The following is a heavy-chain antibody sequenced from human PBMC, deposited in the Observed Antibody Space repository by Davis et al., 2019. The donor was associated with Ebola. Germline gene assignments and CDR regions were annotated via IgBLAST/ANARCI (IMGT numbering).Heavy chain of an antibody. D-gene: IGHD2-15*01. J-gene: IGHJ4*02. CDR3: ARDSSLGYCSGGSCYRGGFDY. Sequence: MPSETLSLTCAVYGGSFSGYYWSWIRQPPGKGLEWIGEINHSGSTNCNPSLKSRVTISVDRSKNQFSLKLSSVTAADTAVYYCARDSSLGYCSGGSCYRGGFDYWGQGTLVTVSS. V-gene: IGHV4-34*01. CDR1: GGSFSGYY. CDR2: INHSGST.